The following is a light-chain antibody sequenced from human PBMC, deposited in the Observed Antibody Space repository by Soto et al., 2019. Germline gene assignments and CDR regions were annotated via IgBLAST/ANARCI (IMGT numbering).Light chain of an antibody. J-gene: IGKJ5*01. Sequence: DIQMTQSPSSLSASVGDRVTITCRASQSISNYLNWYLQKPGKAPKLMIYSASSLQSGVPSRFSGSGSGTDFTLTINTLQPEDFAAYYCQQSYRTPFSCGQSTRLDIK. CDR2: SAS. CDR3: QQSYRTPFS. CDR1: QSISNY. V-gene: IGKV1-39*01.